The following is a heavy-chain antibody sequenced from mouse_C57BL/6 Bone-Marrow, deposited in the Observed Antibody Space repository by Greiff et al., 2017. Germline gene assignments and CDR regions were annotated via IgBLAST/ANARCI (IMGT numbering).Heavy chain of an antibody. Sequence: QVQLKQSGAELAKPGASVKLSCKASGYTFTSYWMHWVKQRPGQGLEWIGYINPSSGYTKYNQKFKDKATLTADKSSSTAYMQLGSLTYEDSAVYYCARDGDYDDYALDYWGQGTSVTDAS. J-gene: IGHJ4*01. V-gene: IGHV1-7*01. CDR2: INPSSGYT. CDR1: GYTFTSYW. D-gene: IGHD2-4*01. CDR3: ARDGDYDDYALDY.